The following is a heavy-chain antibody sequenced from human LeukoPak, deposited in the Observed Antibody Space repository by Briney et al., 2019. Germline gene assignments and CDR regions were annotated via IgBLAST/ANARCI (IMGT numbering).Heavy chain of an antibody. V-gene: IGHV4-59*01. CDR1: GGSISSYY. J-gene: IGHJ6*03. Sequence: SETLSLTCTVSGGSISSYYWSWIRQPPGKGLEWIGYIYYSGSTNYNPSLKSRVTISVDTSKNQFSLKLSSVTAADTAVYYCARAGGYCSTTSCPFNYFYCYMDVWGKGTTVTVSS. CDR3: ARAGGYCSTTSCPFNYFYCYMDV. CDR2: IYYSGST. D-gene: IGHD2-2*01.